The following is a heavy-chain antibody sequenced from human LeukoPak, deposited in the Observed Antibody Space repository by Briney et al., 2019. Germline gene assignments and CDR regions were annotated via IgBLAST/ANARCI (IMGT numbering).Heavy chain of an antibody. CDR2: ISSSSSYI. CDR1: GFTFSSYS. CDR3: ARDDYGDKFFDY. D-gene: IGHD4-23*01. V-gene: IGHV3-21*01. J-gene: IGHJ4*02. Sequence: GGSLRLSCAASGFTFSSYSMNWVRQAPGKGLDWVSSISSSSSYIYYADSVKGRFTISRDNAKNSLYLQMNSLRAEDTAVYYCARDDYGDKFFDYWGQGTLVTVSS.